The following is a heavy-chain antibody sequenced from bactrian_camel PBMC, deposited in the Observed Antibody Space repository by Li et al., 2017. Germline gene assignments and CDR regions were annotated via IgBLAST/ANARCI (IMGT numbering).Heavy chain of an antibody. V-gene: IGHV3S54*01. D-gene: IGHD6*01. Sequence: HVQLVESGGGSVQAGGSLRLSCAALGYRWRFNSMAWFRQFPGKEREGVAVIYSDGDLRYYVDAVKGRFTISHDNANDTTFLQMNSLMPEDSAMYYCAAKSPGGGWYSPGSYNYWGQGTQVTVSS. CDR1: GYRWRFNS. J-gene: IGHJ4*01. CDR2: IYSDGDLR. CDR3: AAKSPGGGWYSPGSYNY.